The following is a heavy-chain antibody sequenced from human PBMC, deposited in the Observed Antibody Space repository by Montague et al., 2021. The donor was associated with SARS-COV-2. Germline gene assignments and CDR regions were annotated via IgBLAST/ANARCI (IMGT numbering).Heavy chain of an antibody. CDR2: IYYSGDT. CDR1: GGSISSRSYY. J-gene: IGHJ4*02. V-gene: IGHV4-39*01. D-gene: IGHD4-11*01. Sequence: SETLSLTCTVSGGSISSRSYYWGWIRQPPGKGLEWIGRIYYSGDTYYNPSLKSRVTISVDTSKNQSSLRLSSVTAADTAVYYCVRGGDYTDYGRVDYWGQGTLVIVSS. CDR3: VRGGDYTDYGRVDY.